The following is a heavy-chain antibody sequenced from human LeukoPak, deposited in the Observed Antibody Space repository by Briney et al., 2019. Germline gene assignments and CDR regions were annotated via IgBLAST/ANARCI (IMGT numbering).Heavy chain of an antibody. D-gene: IGHD1-20*01. CDR2: IYYTGST. CDR1: GGSISSRSYY. CDR3: ASSYNWNDGWGY. V-gene: IGHV4-39*07. Sequence: SETLSLTCTVSGGSISSRSYYWGWIRQPPGKGLEWIGSIYYTGSTYYNPSLKSRVTISVDTSKNQFSLKLSSVTAADTAVYYCASSYNWNDGWGYWGQGTLVTVSS. J-gene: IGHJ4*02.